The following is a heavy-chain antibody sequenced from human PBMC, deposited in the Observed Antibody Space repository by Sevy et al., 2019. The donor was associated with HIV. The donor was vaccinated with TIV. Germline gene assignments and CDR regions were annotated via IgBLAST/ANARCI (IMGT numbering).Heavy chain of an antibody. J-gene: IGHJ4*02. V-gene: IGHV4-61*01. D-gene: IGHD3-10*01. CDR2: IHYRGST. CDR1: GASVRSGNYY. Sequence: SETLSLTCGVSGASVRSGNYYWNWIRQAPGKGLEWIGYIHYRGSTNYTPSLKSRVTISVDTSKNQFSLRLISVTDADTAVYYCARVSTMVEEVTYFFDYWGQGTLVTVSS. CDR3: ARVSTMVEEVTYFFDY.